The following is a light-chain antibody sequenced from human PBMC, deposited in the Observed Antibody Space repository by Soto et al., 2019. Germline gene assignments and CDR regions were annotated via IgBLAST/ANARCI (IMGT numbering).Light chain of an antibody. Sequence: EIVLTQSPDTLSLSPGERATLSCRASQSVSSGFLAWYQQKPGQAPRLLIYHASTRATGIPDRFTGSGSGTDFTLTISRLEPEDFAVYYCQQYESSPLTFGGGTKVEIK. CDR3: QQYESSPLT. CDR1: QSVSSGF. J-gene: IGKJ4*01. V-gene: IGKV3-20*01. CDR2: HAS.